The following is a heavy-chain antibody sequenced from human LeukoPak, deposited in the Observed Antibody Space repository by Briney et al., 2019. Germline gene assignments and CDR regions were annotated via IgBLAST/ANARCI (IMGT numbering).Heavy chain of an antibody. V-gene: IGHV4-34*01. D-gene: IGHD3-9*01. J-gene: IGHJ4*02. Sequence: PSETLSLTCAVYGGSFSGYYWSWIRQPPGKGLEWLGEINHSGSTNYNPSLKSRVTISVDTSKNQFSLRLSSVTAADTAVYYCARGPMYYDILTGYYQTVSHDFFDYWGQGTLVTVSS. CDR3: ARGPMYYDILTGYYQTVSHDFFDY. CDR2: INHSGST. CDR1: GGSFSGYY.